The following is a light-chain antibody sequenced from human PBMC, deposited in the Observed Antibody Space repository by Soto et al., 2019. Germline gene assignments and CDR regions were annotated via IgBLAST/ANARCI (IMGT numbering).Light chain of an antibody. J-gene: IGKJ5*01. V-gene: IGKV3-15*01. Sequence: EIVMTQSPATLSVSPGERATLSCRASQSVTSNLAWYQQKPGQAPRLLIYGASTRATGIPARFSGSGSGTEFTLTISRLEPEDFAVYYCQQYGSSWITFGQGTRLEIK. CDR3: QQYGSSWIT. CDR2: GAS. CDR1: QSVTSN.